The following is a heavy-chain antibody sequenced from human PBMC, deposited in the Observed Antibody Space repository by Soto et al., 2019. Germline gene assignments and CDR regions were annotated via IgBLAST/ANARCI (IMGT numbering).Heavy chain of an antibody. CDR2: ISYDGSNK. J-gene: IGHJ6*02. V-gene: IGHV3-30*18. Sequence: GSLRLSCAASGFTFSSYGMHWVRQAPGKGLEWVAVISYDGSNKYYADSVKGRFTISRDNSKNTLYLQMNSLRAEDTAVYYCAKNPRSYYYYYGMDVWGQGTTVTVSS. CDR1: GFTFSSYG. D-gene: IGHD2-15*01. CDR3: AKNPRSYYYYYGMDV.